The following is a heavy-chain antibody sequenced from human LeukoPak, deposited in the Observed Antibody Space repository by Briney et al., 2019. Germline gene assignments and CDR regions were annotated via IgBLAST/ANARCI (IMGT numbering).Heavy chain of an antibody. Sequence: GGSLRLSCAASGFTFSTYSMNWVRQAPGKGLEWVSYISSSSSTIYYADSVKGRFTISRDNAKNSLYLQMNSLRAEDTALYYCAKGEDSSTSSPFDYWGQGTLVTVSS. CDR1: GFTFSTYS. CDR3: AKGEDSSTSSPFDY. CDR2: ISSSSSTI. V-gene: IGHV3-48*04. J-gene: IGHJ4*02. D-gene: IGHD2-2*01.